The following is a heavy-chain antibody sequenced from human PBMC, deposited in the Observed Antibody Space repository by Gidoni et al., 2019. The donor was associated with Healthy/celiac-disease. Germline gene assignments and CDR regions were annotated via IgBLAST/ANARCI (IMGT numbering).Heavy chain of an antibody. V-gene: IGHV3-23*01. CDR2: ISGSGGST. CDR3: AHCLTTVTTVDY. J-gene: IGHJ4*02. CDR1: GFTFSSYA. Sequence: EVQLLASGGGLVQPGWSLRLSCAASGFTFSSYAMSWVRQAPGKGLEWVSAISGSGGSTYYADSVKGRFTISRDNSTTTLYLHMNSLRAEDTAVYYCAHCLTTVTTVDYWGQGTLVTVSS. D-gene: IGHD4-17*01.